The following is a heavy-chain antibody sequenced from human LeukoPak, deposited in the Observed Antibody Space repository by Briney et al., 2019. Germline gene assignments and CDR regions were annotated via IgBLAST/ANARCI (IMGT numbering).Heavy chain of an antibody. CDR1: GGSISSNVHY. J-gene: IGHJ6*02. D-gene: IGHD1-26*01. Sequence: LAVTLSLTCTVAGGSISSNVHYWDWIRQAPGKGLEWIGTLLYNGNTWYNPSLESRVTISVDTSENQFSLRLTSVNAADTALYFCTRRGSGNGGTYAGMDVWGPGTSVTVS. CDR3: TRRGSGNGGTYAGMDV. CDR2: LLYNGNT. V-gene: IGHV4-39*01.